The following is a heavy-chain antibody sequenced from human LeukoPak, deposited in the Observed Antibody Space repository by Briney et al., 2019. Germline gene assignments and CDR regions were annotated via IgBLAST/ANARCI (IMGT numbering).Heavy chain of an antibody. CDR3: AKDGDWNYLRYYYMDV. D-gene: IGHD1-7*01. V-gene: IGHV3-30*18. J-gene: IGHJ6*03. CDR1: GLTFSTHV. Sequence: GGSLRLSCAASGLTFSTHVMHWVRQAPGKGLEWVALISYDGSNKYYADSVKGRFTISRDNSKNTLYLQMNSLRADDTAVYYCAKDGDWNYLRYYYMDVWGKGTTVTVSS. CDR2: ISYDGSNK.